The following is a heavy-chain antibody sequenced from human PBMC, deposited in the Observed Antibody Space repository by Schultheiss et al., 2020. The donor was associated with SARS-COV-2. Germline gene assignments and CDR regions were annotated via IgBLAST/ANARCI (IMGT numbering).Heavy chain of an antibody. CDR1: GGSISSYY. CDR3: ATFHLLYGGGAEYFQH. CDR2: IYYSGST. J-gene: IGHJ1*01. Sequence: SETLSLTCTVSGGSISSYYWSWIRQPAGKGLEWIGYIYYSGSTNYNPSLKSRVTISVDTSKNQFSLKLSSVTAADTAVYYCATFHLLYGGGAEYFQHWGQGTLVTVSS. D-gene: IGHD4-23*01. V-gene: IGHV4-59*01.